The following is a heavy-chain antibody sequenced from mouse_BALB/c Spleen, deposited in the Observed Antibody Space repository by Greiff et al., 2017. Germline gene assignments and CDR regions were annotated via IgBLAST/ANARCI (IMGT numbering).Heavy chain of an antibody. Sequence: EVQLVESGGGLVKLGGSLKLSCAASGFTFSSYYMSWVRQTPEKRLELVAAINSNGGSTYYPDTVQGRFTISRDNAKNTLYLQMSSLKSEDTALYYCARHRYGNYFYAMDYWGQGTSVTVSS. J-gene: IGHJ4*01. CDR1: GFTFSSYY. CDR3: ARHRYGNYFYAMDY. CDR2: INSNGGST. V-gene: IGHV5-6-2*01. D-gene: IGHD2-1*01.